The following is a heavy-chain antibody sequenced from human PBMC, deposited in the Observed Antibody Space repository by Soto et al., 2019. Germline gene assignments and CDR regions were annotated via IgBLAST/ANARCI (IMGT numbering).Heavy chain of an antibody. D-gene: IGHD3-10*01. CDR1: GYTFTSYG. J-gene: IGHJ4*02. Sequence: QVQLVQSGAEVKKPGASVKVSCKASGYTFTSYGISWVRQAPGQGLEWMGWISAYNGNTNYAQKLQGRVTMTTDTSPSTAYMELRSLRSDDTAVYYCARETPRPGELFSPPNYWGQGTLVTVSS. V-gene: IGHV1-18*04. CDR2: ISAYNGNT. CDR3: ARETPRPGELFSPPNY.